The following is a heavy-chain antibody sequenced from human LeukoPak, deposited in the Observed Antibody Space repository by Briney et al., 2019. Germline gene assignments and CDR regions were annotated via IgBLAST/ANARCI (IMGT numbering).Heavy chain of an antibody. J-gene: IGHJ4*02. CDR1: GYSFTSYW. Sequence: GESLKISCKGSGYSFTSYWIGWVRQMPGKGLEWMGISYPDDSDTRYSPSFQGQVTISADKSISTAYLQWSSLKASDTAMYYCAIFKHHLRPDYWGQGTLVTVSS. CDR2: SYPDDSDT. V-gene: IGHV5-51*01. CDR3: AIFKHHLRPDY. D-gene: IGHD3-3*01.